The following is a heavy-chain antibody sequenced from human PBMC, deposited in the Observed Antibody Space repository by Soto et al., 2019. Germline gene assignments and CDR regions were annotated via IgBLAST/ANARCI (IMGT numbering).Heavy chain of an antibody. CDR3: AKDTREWELLDLIGYYYYGMDV. J-gene: IGHJ6*02. Sequence: QVQLVESGGGVVQPGRSLRLSCAASGFTFSSYGMHWVRQAPGKGLEWVAVISYDGSNKYYADSVKGRFTISRDNSKNTLYLQMNSRRAEDTAVYYCAKDTREWELLDLIGYYYYGMDVWGQGTTVTVSS. CDR1: GFTFSSYG. D-gene: IGHD1-26*01. V-gene: IGHV3-30*18. CDR2: ISYDGSNK.